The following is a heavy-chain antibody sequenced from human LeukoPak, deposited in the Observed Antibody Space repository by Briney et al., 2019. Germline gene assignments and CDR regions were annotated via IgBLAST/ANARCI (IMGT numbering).Heavy chain of an antibody. CDR2: INPNSGDT. Sequence: ASVKVSCKASGYTFTGYYIHWVRQAPGQGLEWMGWINPNSGDTNYVQKFQGRVTVTRDTSISTAYMDLSWLRSDDTAVYYCARVGSSGWYVHPTLDYWGQGTLVTVSS. CDR1: GYTFTGYY. V-gene: IGHV1-2*02. J-gene: IGHJ4*02. D-gene: IGHD6-19*01. CDR3: ARVGSSGWYVHPTLDY.